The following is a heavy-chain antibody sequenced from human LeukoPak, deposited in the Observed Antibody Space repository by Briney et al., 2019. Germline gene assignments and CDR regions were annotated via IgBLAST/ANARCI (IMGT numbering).Heavy chain of an antibody. CDR1: GFTFGDYA. D-gene: IGHD3-3*01. CDR3: AKGAGYDFWSGYYSDYYYYMDV. V-gene: IGHV3-23*01. Sequence: GGSLRLSCTASGFTFGDYAMSWVRQAPGKGLEWVSAISGSGGSTYYADSVKGRFTISRDNSKNTLYLQMNSLRAEDTAVYYCAKGAGYDFWSGYYSDYYYYMDVWGKGTTVTVSS. CDR2: ISGSGGST. J-gene: IGHJ6*03.